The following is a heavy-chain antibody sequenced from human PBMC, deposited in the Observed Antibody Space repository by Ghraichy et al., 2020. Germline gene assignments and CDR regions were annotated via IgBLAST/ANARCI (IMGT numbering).Heavy chain of an antibody. CDR1: GFTFSSYA. D-gene: IGHD2-2*01. CDR3: AKDLRICSSSSCYGLYYYYGMDV. V-gene: IGHV3-23*01. CDR2: ISGSGGST. Sequence: GGSLRLSCAASGFTFSSYAMSWVRQAPGKGLEWVSAISGSGGSTYYADSVKGRFTISRDKSKNTLYLQMNSLRAEDTAVYYCAKDLRICSSSSCYGLYYYYGMDVWGQGTTVTVSS. J-gene: IGHJ6*02.